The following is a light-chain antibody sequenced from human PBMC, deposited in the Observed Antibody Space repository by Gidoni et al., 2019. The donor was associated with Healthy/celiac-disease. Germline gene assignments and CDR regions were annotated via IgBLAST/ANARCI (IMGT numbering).Light chain of an antibody. V-gene: IGLV2-14*01. CDR3: SSYTSSSARV. CDR2: EVS. J-gene: IGLJ3*02. Sequence: QSALTQPASVSGSPGQSITFSCTRTTSDVGGYNYVSWYQQHPGKAPKLMIYEVSNRPSGVSDRFSGSKSGNTASLTISGLQAEDEADYYCSSYTSSSARVFGGGTKLTVL. CDR1: TSDVGGYNY.